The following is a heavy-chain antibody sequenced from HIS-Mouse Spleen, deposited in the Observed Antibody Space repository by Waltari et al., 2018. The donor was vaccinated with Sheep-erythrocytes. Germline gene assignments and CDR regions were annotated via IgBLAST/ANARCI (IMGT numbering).Heavy chain of an antibody. CDR1: GCTFSSCG. CDR2: ISYDGSNK. Sequence: QVQLVESGGGVVQPGRSLRVSCAASGCTFSSCGMHWVRQAPGKGLEWVAVISYDGSNKYYADSVKGRFTISRDNSKNTLYLQMNSLRAEDTAVYYCAKVRTVNYWYFDLWGRGTLVTVSS. D-gene: IGHD1-1*01. V-gene: IGHV3-30*18. CDR3: AKVRTVNYWYFDL. J-gene: IGHJ2*01.